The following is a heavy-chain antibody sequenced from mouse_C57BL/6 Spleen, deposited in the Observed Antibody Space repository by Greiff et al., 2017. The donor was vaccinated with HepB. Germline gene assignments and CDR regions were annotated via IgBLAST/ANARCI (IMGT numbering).Heavy chain of an antibody. CDR3: AKLGREYAMDY. Sequence: EVQLVESGGDLVKPGASLKLSCAASGFTFSSYGMSWVRQTPDKRLEWVATISSGGSYTDYPDSVKGRFTISRDNAKNTLYLQMSSLKSEDTAMDYCAKLGREYAMDYWGQGTSVTVSS. D-gene: IGHD4-1*01. CDR1: GFTFSSYG. CDR2: ISSGGSYT. V-gene: IGHV5-6*01. J-gene: IGHJ4*01.